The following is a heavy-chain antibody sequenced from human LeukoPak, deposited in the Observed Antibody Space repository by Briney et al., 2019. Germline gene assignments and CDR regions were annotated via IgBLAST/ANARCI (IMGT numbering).Heavy chain of an antibody. D-gene: IGHD2-21*01. Sequence: GGSLRLSCAASGFTFSSYGMHWVRQAPGKGLEWVAVISYDGSNKYYADSVKGRFTISRDNSKNTLYLQMNSLRAEDTAVYYCARDWYPTVISYFDYWGQGTLVTVSS. CDR3: ARDWYPTVISYFDY. J-gene: IGHJ4*02. CDR1: GFTFSSYG. CDR2: ISYDGSNK. V-gene: IGHV3-30*03.